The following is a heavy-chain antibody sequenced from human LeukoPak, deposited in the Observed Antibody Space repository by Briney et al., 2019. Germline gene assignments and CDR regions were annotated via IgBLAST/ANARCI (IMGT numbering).Heavy chain of an antibody. Sequence: GGSLRLSCAASGFTFNNYAMSWLRQAPGKGLEWVSAISDNGGSTYYADSVKGRFPISRDNSKNTLYLQMNSLRAEDTAMYYCAEESYYDILTGYSHYWGQGTLVTVSS. CDR2: ISDNGGST. V-gene: IGHV3-23*01. CDR1: GFTFNNYA. D-gene: IGHD3-9*01. CDR3: AEESYYDILTGYSHY. J-gene: IGHJ4*02.